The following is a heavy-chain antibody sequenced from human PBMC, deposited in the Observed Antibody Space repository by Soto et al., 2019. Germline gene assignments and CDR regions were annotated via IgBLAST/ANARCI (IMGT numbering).Heavy chain of an antibody. CDR2: IIPIFGTA. CDR3: RGGYDFWSGPSYYYGMDV. D-gene: IGHD3-3*01. V-gene: IGHV1-69*13. Sequence: SVKVSCKASGGTFSSYAISWVRQAPGQGLEWMGGIIPIFGTANYAQKFQGRVTITADESTSTAYMELSSLRSEDTAVYYCRGGYDFWSGPSYYYGMDVWGQGTTVTVS. J-gene: IGHJ6*02. CDR1: GGTFSSYA.